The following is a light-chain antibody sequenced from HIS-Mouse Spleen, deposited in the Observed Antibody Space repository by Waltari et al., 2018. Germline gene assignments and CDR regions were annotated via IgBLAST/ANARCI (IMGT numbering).Light chain of an antibody. J-gene: IGLJ2*01. CDR3: YSTDSSGNHRV. CDR1: ASPKTY. V-gene: IGLV3-10*01. Sequence: SYELTLPPSLSLSPGHTARLTCSGAASPKTYASWSQQKSAQAPVLVIYEDSKRPSGIPEGFSGSSSGTMATLTISGAQVEDEADYYCYSTDSSGNHRVFGGGTKLTVL. CDR2: EDS.